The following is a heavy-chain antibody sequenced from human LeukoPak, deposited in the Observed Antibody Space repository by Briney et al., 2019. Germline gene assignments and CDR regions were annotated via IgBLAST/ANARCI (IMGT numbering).Heavy chain of an antibody. CDR3: ASFGAGYSGYENYFDY. CDR2: ISYDGSNK. V-gene: IGHV3-30*03. D-gene: IGHD5-12*01. CDR1: GFTFSSYG. J-gene: IGHJ4*02. Sequence: GGSLRLSCAASGFTFSSYGMHWVRQAPGKGLEWVAVISYDGSNKYYADSVKGRFTISRDNAKNSLYLQMNSLRTEDTAVYYCASFGAGYSGYENYFDYWGQGTLVTVSS.